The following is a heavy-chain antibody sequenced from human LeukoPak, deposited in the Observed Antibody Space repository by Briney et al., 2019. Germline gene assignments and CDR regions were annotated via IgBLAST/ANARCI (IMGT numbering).Heavy chain of an antibody. CDR3: AKDQKYYYDSSGYYLVAFDI. D-gene: IGHD3-22*01. CDR2: ISGSGGST. V-gene: IGHV3-23*01. J-gene: IGHJ3*02. Sequence: GGSLRLSCAASGFTFSSYAMSWVRQAPGKGLEWVSAISGSGGSTYYADSVKGRFTISRDNSKNTLYLQMNSLRAEDTAVYYCAKDQKYYYDSSGYYLVAFDIWGQGTMVTVSS. CDR1: GFTFSSYA.